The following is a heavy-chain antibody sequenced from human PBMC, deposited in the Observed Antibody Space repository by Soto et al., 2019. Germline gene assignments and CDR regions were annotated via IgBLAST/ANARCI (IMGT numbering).Heavy chain of an antibody. Sequence: EASVKVSCKASGGTFNRFPISWVRQAPGQGLEWMGGIISILGTPIYAQMFQGKVTITADDSTSTAYMELSSLRSEDTAVYYCAKGGNGYNSFDYWGQGTLVTVSS. CDR2: IISILGTP. D-gene: IGHD5-12*01. CDR1: GGTFNRFP. V-gene: IGHV1-69*13. CDR3: AKGGNGYNSFDY. J-gene: IGHJ4*02.